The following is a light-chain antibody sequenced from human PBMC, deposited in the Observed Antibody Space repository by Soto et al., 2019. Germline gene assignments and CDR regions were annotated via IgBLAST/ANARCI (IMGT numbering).Light chain of an antibody. J-gene: IGLJ3*02. CDR1: SSDIGGYNY. CDR2: EVS. V-gene: IGLV2-14*01. CDR3: ISYTRSSTWV. Sequence: QSAPTQPASVSGSPGQSITISCTGTSSDIGGYNYVFWYQQHPGKAPKLMIYEVSNRTSGVSDRFSGSRSGNTASLTISGLQAEDESDYYCISYTRSSTWVFGGGTKLPVL.